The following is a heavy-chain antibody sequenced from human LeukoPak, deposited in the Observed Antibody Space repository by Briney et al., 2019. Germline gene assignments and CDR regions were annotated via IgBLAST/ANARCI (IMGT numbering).Heavy chain of an antibody. CDR2: IYSGGYT. Sequence: GGSLRLSCAASGFTFSSHTVTWVRQAPGKGLEWVSVIYSGGYTNYADSVKGRFTISRDNSKNTLYLQMNSLRVEDTAVYYCATQQLEGHFDYWGQGTLVTVSS. V-gene: IGHV3-66*04. J-gene: IGHJ4*02. D-gene: IGHD6-13*01. CDR3: ATQQLEGHFDY. CDR1: GFTFSSHT.